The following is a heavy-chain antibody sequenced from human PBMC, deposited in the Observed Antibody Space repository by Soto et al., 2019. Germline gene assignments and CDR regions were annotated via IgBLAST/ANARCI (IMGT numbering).Heavy chain of an antibody. CDR3: AKDSSSFPHGPPDDY. CDR2: ISGSGGST. V-gene: IGHV3-23*01. J-gene: IGHJ4*02. CDR1: GFTFSSYA. Sequence: EVQLLESGGGLVQPGGSLRLSCAASGFTFSSYAMSWVRQAPGKGLEWVSAISGSGGSTYYADSVKGRFTISRDNSKNTLYLQMNSLSAEDTAVYYCAKDSSSFPHGPPDDYWGQGTLVTVSS. D-gene: IGHD6-6*01.